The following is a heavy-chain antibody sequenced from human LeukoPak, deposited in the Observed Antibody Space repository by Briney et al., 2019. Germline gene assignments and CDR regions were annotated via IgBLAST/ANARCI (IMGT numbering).Heavy chain of an antibody. CDR2: IIPIFGTA. CDR1: GGTFSSYV. V-gene: IGHV1-69*05. D-gene: IGHD3-10*01. Sequence: SVKVSCKASGGTFSSYVISWVRQAPGQGLEWMGGIIPIFGTANYAQKFQGRVTITTDESTSTAYMELSSLRSEDTAVYYCARDVVPPSSGYWGQGTLVTVSS. CDR3: ARDVVPPSSGY. J-gene: IGHJ4*02.